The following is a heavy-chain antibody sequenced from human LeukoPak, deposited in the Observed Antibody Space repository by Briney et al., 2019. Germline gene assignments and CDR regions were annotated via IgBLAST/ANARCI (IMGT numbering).Heavy chain of an antibody. CDR1: GGSISSGSYY. J-gene: IGHJ3*02. CDR3: ARRDVLTGYYAFDI. CDR2: FHYSGSS. V-gene: IGHV4-61*01. Sequence: SQTLSLTCTVSGGSISSGSYYWTWIRQPPGKGLEWIGFFHYSGSSKYHPSLESRITISMDTSKNQFSLRLNSVTAADTAIYFCARRDVLTGYYAFDIWGQGTMVTVSS. D-gene: IGHD3-9*01.